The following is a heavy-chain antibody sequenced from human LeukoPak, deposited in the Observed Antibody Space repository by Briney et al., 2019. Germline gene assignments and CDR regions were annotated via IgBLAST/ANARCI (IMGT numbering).Heavy chain of an antibody. V-gene: IGHV1-18*01. D-gene: IGHD2-15*01. CDR2: ISAYNGNA. J-gene: IGHJ6*02. Sequence: ASVKVSCKASGYSFAGYGISWVRQAPGQGLEWMGWISAYNGNANYAQKLQGRVTMTTDTSTSTAYMELRSLRSDDTAVYYCARDPDPDIVAGGNIYYYYGMDVWGQGTTVTVSS. CDR1: GYSFAGYG. CDR3: ARDPDPDIVAGGNIYYYYGMDV.